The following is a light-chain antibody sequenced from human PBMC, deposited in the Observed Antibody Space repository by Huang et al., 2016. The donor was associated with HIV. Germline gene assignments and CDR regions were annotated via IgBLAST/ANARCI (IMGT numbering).Light chain of an antibody. J-gene: IGKJ4*01. V-gene: IGKV3-15*01. CDR2: GAS. CDR1: QSLSVS. CDR3: QQYKDWPLT. Sequence: EIVLTQSPPLLSVSPGERVTLSCRASQSLSVSLAWYHHTPGQAPRVLLVGASPRASGVPDRFSGSGSGTEFTLTISTLDSEDFGVYTCQQYKDWPLTFGGGTTVEI.